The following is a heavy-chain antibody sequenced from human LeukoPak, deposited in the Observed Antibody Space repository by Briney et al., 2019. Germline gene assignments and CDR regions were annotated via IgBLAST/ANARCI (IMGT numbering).Heavy chain of an antibody. J-gene: IGHJ4*02. CDR1: GFTLDDYA. CDR3: AKAGGPSTVTYFDY. D-gene: IGHD4-11*01. Sequence: GGSLRLSCAASGFTLDDYAMHWVRQAPGKGLEWVSLISWDGGSTYYADSVKGRFTISRDNSKNSLYLQMNSLRAEDTALYYCAKAGGPSTVTYFDYWGQGTLVTVSS. V-gene: IGHV3-43D*03. CDR2: ISWDGGST.